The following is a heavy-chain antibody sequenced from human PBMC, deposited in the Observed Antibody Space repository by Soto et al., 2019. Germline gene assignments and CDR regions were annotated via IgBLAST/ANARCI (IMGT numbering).Heavy chain of an antibody. Sequence: QVQLVESGGGVVQPGRSLRLSCAASGFTFSSYGMHWVRQAPGKGLEWVAVIWYDGSNKYYADSVKGRFTISRDNTKNTLYMQMNSLRAEDTAVYYCAGTDYYASSGSCWYFDLWGRGTLVTVSS. CDR1: GFTFSSYG. D-gene: IGHD3-22*01. V-gene: IGHV3-33*01. CDR2: IWYDGSNK. J-gene: IGHJ2*01. CDR3: AGTDYYASSGSCWYFDL.